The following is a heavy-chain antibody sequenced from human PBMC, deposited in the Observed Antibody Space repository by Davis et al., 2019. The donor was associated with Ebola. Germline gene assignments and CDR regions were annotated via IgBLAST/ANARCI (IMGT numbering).Heavy chain of an antibody. J-gene: IGHJ6*02. Sequence: SQTLSLTCAVYGGSFSGYYWSWIRQPPGKGLEWIGEINHSGSTNYNPSLKSRATISVDTSKNQFSLKLSSVTAADTAVYYCARSYDYVWGSRRDYYYGMDVWGQGTTVTVSS. V-gene: IGHV4-34*01. CDR2: INHSGST. CDR1: GGSFSGYY. D-gene: IGHD3-16*01. CDR3: ARSYDYVWGSRRDYYYGMDV.